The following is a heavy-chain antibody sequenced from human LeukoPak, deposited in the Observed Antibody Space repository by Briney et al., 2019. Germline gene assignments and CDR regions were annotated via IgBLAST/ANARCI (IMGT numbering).Heavy chain of an antibody. V-gene: IGHV4-39*01. D-gene: IGHD1-26*01. CDR1: GGSISSSGYY. J-gene: IGHJ5*02. CDR3: ARHEYSGSYYGLSWFDP. Sequence: SETLSLTCTVSGGSISSSGYYWGWIRQPPGRGLEWIASIYYSGSTYYNPSLKSRVTISVDTSKNQLSLKLSSLTAADTAVYYCARHEYSGSYYGLSWFDPWGQGTLVTVSS. CDR2: IYYSGST.